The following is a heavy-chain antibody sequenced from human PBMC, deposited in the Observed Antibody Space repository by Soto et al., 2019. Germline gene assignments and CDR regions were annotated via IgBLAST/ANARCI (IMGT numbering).Heavy chain of an antibody. CDR3: ARAPGIAVAVGVHYYYYYYMDV. D-gene: IGHD6-19*01. V-gene: IGHV1-69*02. CDR1: GGTFSSYT. CDR2: IIPILGIA. Sequence: SVKVSCKASGGTFSSYTISWVRQAPGQGLEWMGRIIPILGIANYAQKFQGRVTITADKSTSTAYMELSSLRSEDTAVYYCARAPGIAVAVGVHYYYYYYMDVWGKGTTVTVSS. J-gene: IGHJ6*03.